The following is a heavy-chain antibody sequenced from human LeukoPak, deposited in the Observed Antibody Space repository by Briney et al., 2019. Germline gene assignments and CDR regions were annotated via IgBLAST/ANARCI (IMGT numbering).Heavy chain of an antibody. Sequence: SVKVSCKASGGTFSSYAISWVRQAPGQGLEWMGGIIPIFGTVNYAQKFQGRVTITADESTSTAYMELSSLRSEDTAVYYCARDPRYCSSTSCYTGGYYFDYWGQGTRVTVSS. CDR1: GGTFSSYA. V-gene: IGHV1-69*13. J-gene: IGHJ4*02. CDR2: IIPIFGTV. D-gene: IGHD2-2*02. CDR3: ARDPRYCSSTSCYTGGYYFDY.